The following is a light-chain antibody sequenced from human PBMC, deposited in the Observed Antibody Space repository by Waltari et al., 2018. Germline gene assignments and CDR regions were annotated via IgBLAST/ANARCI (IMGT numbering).Light chain of an antibody. CDR1: NSDVGAYNY. CDR3: CSHAGSTTFVV. CDR2: DFT. V-gene: IGLV2-23*02. Sequence: QSALTQPASVSGSPGQSITISCIGTNSDVGAYNYVSWYQQHPGQAPKLIIYDFTKLASGVSNRFPGSKAGKPASLTISGLQAEDEADYYCCSHAGSTTFVVFGGGTKLTVL. J-gene: IGLJ2*01.